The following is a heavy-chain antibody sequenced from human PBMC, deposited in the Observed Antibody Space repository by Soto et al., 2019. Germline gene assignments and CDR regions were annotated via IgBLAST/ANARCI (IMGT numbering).Heavy chain of an antibody. J-gene: IGHJ5*02. CDR3: ARHGFYGDYSSNYFDP. CDR1: GYSFTNYW. D-gene: IGHD4-17*01. Sequence: GESLKISCKGSGYSFTNYWIAWVRQMPGKGLEYMGIIYPSDSTTRYSPSFQGQVTISADKSISTAYLQWNSLKASDTAMYYCARHGFYGDYSSNYFDPWGQGTLVTVS. V-gene: IGHV5-51*01. CDR2: IYPSDSTT.